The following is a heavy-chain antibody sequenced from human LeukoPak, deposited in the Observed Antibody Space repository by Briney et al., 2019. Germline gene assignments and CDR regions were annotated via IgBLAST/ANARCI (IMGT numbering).Heavy chain of an antibody. Sequence: SETLSLTCTVSGGSISSSSYYCGWIRQPPGKGLEWIGSIYYSGSTYYNPSLKSRVTISVDTSKNQFSLKLSSVTAADTAVYYCARLSTMVRGFSSYYYYGMDVWGQGTTVTVSS. J-gene: IGHJ6*02. CDR3: ARLSTMVRGFSSYYYYGMDV. CDR1: GGSISSSSYY. V-gene: IGHV4-39*01. CDR2: IYYSGST. D-gene: IGHD3-10*01.